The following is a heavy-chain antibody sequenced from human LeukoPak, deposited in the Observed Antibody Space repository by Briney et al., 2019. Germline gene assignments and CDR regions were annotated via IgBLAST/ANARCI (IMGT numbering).Heavy chain of an antibody. Sequence: GASVKVSCKASGYTFTSHYMHWVRQAPGQGLEWMGIINPSGGSTSYAQKFQGRVTMTRDTSTSTVYMELSSLRSEDTALYYCARVSQWLLLRPNSYFDYWGQGTLVTVSS. CDR1: GYTFTSHY. CDR3: ARVSQWLLLRPNSYFDY. J-gene: IGHJ4*02. D-gene: IGHD3-22*01. CDR2: INPSGGST. V-gene: IGHV1-46*01.